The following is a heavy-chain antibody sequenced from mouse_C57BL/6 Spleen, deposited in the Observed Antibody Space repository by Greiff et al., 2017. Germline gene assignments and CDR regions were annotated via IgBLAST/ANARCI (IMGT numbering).Heavy chain of an antibody. Sequence: VQLKQSGPELVKPGASVKISCKASGYTFTDYYMNWVKQSHGKSLEWIGDINPNNGGTSYNQKFKGKATLTVDKSSSTAYMELRSLTSEDSAVYYCARSEPIYYAMDYWGQGTSVTVSS. J-gene: IGHJ4*01. V-gene: IGHV1-26*01. CDR2: INPNNGGT. CDR3: ARSEPIYYAMDY. CDR1: GYTFTDYY.